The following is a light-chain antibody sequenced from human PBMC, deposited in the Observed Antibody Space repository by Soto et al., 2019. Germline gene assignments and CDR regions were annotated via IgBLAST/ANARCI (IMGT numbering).Light chain of an antibody. V-gene: IGLV1-51*01. Sequence: SVLTQPPSVSAAPGQKVTISCSGSSSNIGGNSVSWYQQLPGTAPKLLIYDNNKRPSGIPDRFSGSKSGTSATLGITGLQTGDEADYYCGTWDSSLSAVVFGGGTQLTVL. J-gene: IGLJ2*01. CDR3: GTWDSSLSAVV. CDR2: DNN. CDR1: SSNIGGNS.